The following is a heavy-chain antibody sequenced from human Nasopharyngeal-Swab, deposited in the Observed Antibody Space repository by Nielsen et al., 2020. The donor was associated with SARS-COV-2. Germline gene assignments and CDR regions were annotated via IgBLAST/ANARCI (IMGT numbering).Heavy chain of an antibody. CDR3: AREGGSSGWYYFDY. D-gene: IGHD6-19*01. J-gene: IGHJ4*02. CDR1: GFTVSSNY. V-gene: IGHV3-53*01. Sequence: GPLGLSCAASGFTVSSNYMSWVRQAPGKGLEWVSVIYSGGSTYYADSVKGRFTISRDNSKNTLYLQMNSLRAEDTAVYYCAREGGSSGWYYFDYWGQGTLVTVSS. CDR2: IYSGGST.